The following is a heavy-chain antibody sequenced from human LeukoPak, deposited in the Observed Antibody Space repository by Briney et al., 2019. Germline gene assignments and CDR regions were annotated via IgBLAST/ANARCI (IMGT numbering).Heavy chain of an antibody. CDR3: ARDLYDILTGYYLLRGAFDI. CDR1: GGSISSSNW. J-gene: IGHJ3*02. D-gene: IGHD3-9*01. CDR2: IYHSGST. Sequence: SETLSLTCAVSGGSISSSNWWSWVRQPPGKGLQWIGEIYHSGSTNYNPSLKSRVTISVDKSKNQFSLKLSSVTAAVTAVYYCARDLYDILTGYYLLRGAFDIWGQGTMVTVSS. V-gene: IGHV4-4*02.